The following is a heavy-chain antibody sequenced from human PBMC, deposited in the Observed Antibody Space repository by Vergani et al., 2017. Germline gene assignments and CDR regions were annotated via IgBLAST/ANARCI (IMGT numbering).Heavy chain of an antibody. V-gene: IGHV6-1*01. Sequence: QVQLQQSGPGLVKPSQTLSLTCAISGDSVSSNSAAWNWIRQSPSRGLEWLGRTYYRSKWYNDYAVTVKSRITINPDTSKNQFSLQLNSVTPEDTAVYYCARVVDYYDSSCYYSFDYWGQGTLVTVSS. CDR3: ARVVDYYDSSCYYSFDY. J-gene: IGHJ4*02. CDR1: GDSVSSNSAA. D-gene: IGHD3-22*01. CDR2: TYYRSKWYN.